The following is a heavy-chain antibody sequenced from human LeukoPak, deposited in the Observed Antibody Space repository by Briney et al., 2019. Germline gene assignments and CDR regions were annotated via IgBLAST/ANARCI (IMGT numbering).Heavy chain of an antibody. V-gene: IGHV3-23*01. CDR3: AKGSSGYFVDL. D-gene: IGHD3-22*01. Sequence: GGSLTPFRAASGFIFNNYGLIWVRQAPGKGLEWVLAISNDGGGTNYAAFVKGRFTISRDDSKNTLFLQMNSLRAEDTALYYCAKGSSGYFVDLWGQGTLVTVSS. CDR2: ISNDGGGT. CDR1: GFIFNNYG. J-gene: IGHJ5*02.